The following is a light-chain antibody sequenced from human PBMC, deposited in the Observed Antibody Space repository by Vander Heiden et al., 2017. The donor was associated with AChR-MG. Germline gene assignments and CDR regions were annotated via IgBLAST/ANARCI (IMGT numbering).Light chain of an antibody. CDR3: AAGDDSLNGPV. J-gene: IGLJ3*02. CDR2: SNN. Sequence: QSVLTQPPSASGTPGPRVTISCYGISTNIGSNTVNWYQQLPVTAPKLLIYSNNQRPAGVPDRFSGSKSGTSASLAISGLQSEDEADYYCAAGDDSLNGPVFGGGTKLTVL. V-gene: IGLV1-44*01. CDR1: STNIGSNT.